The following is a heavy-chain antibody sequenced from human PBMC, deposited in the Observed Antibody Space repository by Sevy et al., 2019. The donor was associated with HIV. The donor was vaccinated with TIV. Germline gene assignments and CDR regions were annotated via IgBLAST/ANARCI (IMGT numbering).Heavy chain of an antibody. CDR2: IHHSGIT. CDR1: GYSIRSGYY. D-gene: IGHD1-20*01. CDR3: ARDRRYPLYYFDY. J-gene: IGHJ4*02. Sequence: SETLSLTCTVSGYSIRSGYYWSWIRQPPGKGQEWIGSIHHSGITHYNPSLKSRVIISVGTSKNQVSLELSSVTAADTAMYYCARDRRYPLYYFDYWGQGILVTVSS. V-gene: IGHV4-38-2*02.